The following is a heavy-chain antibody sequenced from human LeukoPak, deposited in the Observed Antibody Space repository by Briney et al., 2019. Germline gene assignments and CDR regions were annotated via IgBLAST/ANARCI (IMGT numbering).Heavy chain of an antibody. CDR2: INPNSGGT. V-gene: IGHV1-2*02. CDR3: ARDWNSRQSNWFDP. CDR1: GYTFTGYY. D-gene: IGHD1-7*01. Sequence: GSVKVSCKASGYTFTGYYMHWVRQAPGQGLEWMGWINPNSGGTNYAQKFQGRVTMTRDTSISTAYMELSRLRSDDTAVCYCARDWNSRQSNWFDPWGQGTLVTVSS. J-gene: IGHJ5*02.